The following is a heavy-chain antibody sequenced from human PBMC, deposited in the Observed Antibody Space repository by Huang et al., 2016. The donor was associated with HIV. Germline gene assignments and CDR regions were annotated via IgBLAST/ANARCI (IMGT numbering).Heavy chain of an antibody. D-gene: IGHD2-8*01. J-gene: IGHJ4*02. CDR3: ARERLEILRDGPY. V-gene: IGHV3-11*04. CDR2: SSSSGGDI. Sequence: QLVESGGDLVKPGGSLRLSCVSSGFTFRDHSMSWIRQATVKVLELVSYSSSSGGDIYDADSGKGRFTISRHNSKNSLYLQMNSRRADDTAVYYWARERLEILRDGPYWGQGTLVTVSS. CDR1: GFTFRDHS.